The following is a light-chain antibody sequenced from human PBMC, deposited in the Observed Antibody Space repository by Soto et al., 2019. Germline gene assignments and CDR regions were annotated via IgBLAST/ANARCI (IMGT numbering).Light chain of an antibody. V-gene: IGLV2-14*03. CDR2: DVN. CDR3: TSWTTSTTMI. J-gene: IGLJ2*01. CDR1: SSDIGAYNF. Sequence: QSALTQPASVSGSPGQSITISCTGTSSDIGAYNFVSWYQQHPGKAPKLMLYDVNIQPSGVSNRFSGSKSGNTASLTISGLQAEDEGDYYCTSWTTSTTMIFGGGTKVTVL.